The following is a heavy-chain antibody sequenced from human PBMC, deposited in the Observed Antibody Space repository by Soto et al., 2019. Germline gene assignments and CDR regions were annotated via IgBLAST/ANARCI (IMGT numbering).Heavy chain of an antibody. CDR1: GGSISSGGYY. CDR3: AGTGRGSETSPSFDY. D-gene: IGHD3-10*01. V-gene: IGHV4-31*03. CDR2: IYDSGST. J-gene: IGHJ4*02. Sequence: QVQLQESGPGLVKPSQTLSLTCTVSGGSISSGGYYWSWIRQHPGKGLEWIGYIYDSGSTYYNPSLKSCVNISVDTSKNQSSLKLSFVPAADTAVYDCAGTGRGSETSPSFDYWGQGTPVTVSS.